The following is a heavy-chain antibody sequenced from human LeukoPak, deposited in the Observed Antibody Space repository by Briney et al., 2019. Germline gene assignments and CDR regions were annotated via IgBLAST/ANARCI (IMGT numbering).Heavy chain of an antibody. CDR3: TRVGSYGSGANYYVMDV. Sequence: GGSLRLSCAASGFTFSSYWMYWVRQAPGKGLVWVSVINTDGSSTYYADSVKGRFTISRDNATNTLYLQMNSVRVEDTAIYYCTRVGSYGSGANYYVMDVWGQGTTVTVSS. CDR2: INTDGSST. CDR1: GFTFSSYW. V-gene: IGHV3-74*01. D-gene: IGHD3-10*01. J-gene: IGHJ6*02.